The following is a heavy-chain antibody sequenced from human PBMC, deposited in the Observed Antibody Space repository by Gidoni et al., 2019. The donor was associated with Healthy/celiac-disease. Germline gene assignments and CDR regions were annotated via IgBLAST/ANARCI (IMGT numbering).Heavy chain of an antibody. CDR3: AREGDDYGVL. J-gene: IGHJ4*02. V-gene: IGHV4-59*01. Sequence: QVQLQESGPGLVKPSETLSLTCTVAGGSISSYYWSWIRQPPGKGLEWIGYIYDSGSTNYNPSLKSRVTISVDTSKNQFSLKLSSVTAADTAVYYCAREGDDYGVLWGQGTLVTVSS. CDR2: IYDSGST. D-gene: IGHD4-17*01. CDR1: GGSISSYY.